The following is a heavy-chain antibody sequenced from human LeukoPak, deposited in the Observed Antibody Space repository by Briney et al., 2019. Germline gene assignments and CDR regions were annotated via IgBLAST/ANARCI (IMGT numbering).Heavy chain of an antibody. V-gene: IGHV3-23*01. J-gene: IGHJ4*02. CDR3: ARDPNYDSSGYPFDY. D-gene: IGHD3-22*01. CDR1: GFTFSSYA. Sequence: GGSLRLSCAASGFTFSSYAMTWVRQAPGKGLEWVSGISGGNGATYYADSVKGRFTISTDNAKNTLYLQMNSLRADDTAVYYCARDPNYDSSGYPFDYWGQGTLVTVSS. CDR2: ISGGNGAT.